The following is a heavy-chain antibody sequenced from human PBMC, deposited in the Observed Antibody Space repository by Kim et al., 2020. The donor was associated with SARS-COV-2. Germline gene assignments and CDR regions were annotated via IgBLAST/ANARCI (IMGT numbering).Heavy chain of an antibody. Sequence: SETLSLTCTVSGGSISSSSYYWGWIRQPPGKGLEWIGSIYYSGSTYYNPSLKSRVTISVDTSKNQFSLKLSSVTAADTAVYYCARTSGWTYNWFDPWGQG. CDR2: IYYSGST. CDR1: GGSISSSSYY. J-gene: IGHJ5*02. D-gene: IGHD6-19*01. V-gene: IGHV4-39*01. CDR3: ARTSGWTYNWFDP.